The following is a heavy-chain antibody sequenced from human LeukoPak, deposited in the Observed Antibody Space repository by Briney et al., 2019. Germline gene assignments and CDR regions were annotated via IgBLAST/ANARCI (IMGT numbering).Heavy chain of an antibody. V-gene: IGHV1-18*01. CDR3: ARAEEHYDILTGFLTKYYFDY. CDR2: ISAYNGNT. J-gene: IGHJ4*02. Sequence: GASVKVSCKASGYTFTSYGISWVRQAPGQGLEWMGWISAYNGNTNYAQKLQGRVTMTTDTSTSTAYMELRSLGSDDTAVYYCARAEEHYDILTGFLTKYYFDYWGQGTLVTVSS. CDR1: GYTFTSYG. D-gene: IGHD3-9*01.